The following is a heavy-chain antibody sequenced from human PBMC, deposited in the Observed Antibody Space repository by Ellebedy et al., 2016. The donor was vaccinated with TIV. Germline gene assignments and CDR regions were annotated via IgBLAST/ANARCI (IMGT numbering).Heavy chain of an antibody. D-gene: IGHD7-27*01. Sequence: GESLKISXKGSGYSFNLYWISWVRQMPGRALEWVARIDPGDSTGSYTTYSPSFQGHVTISADRSISTAYLQWSSLEASDTAMYYCARHELGSNAAFDYWGQGTLVTVSS. V-gene: IGHV5-10-1*01. CDR3: ARHELGSNAAFDY. J-gene: IGHJ4*02. CDR2: IDPGDSTGSYT. CDR1: GYSFNLYW.